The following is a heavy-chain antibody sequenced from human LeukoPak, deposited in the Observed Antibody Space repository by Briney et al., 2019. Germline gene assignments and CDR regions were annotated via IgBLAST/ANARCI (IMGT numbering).Heavy chain of an antibody. CDR1: GYTFTGYY. D-gene: IGHD4-17*01. V-gene: IGHV1-2*02. CDR2: INPNSGGT. J-gene: IGHJ4*02. CDR3: ARDAAPHYGDYRNYYFDY. Sequence: ASVKVSCKASGYTFTGYYMHWVRQAPGQGLEWMGWINPNSGGTNYAQKFQGRVTMTRDTSISTAYMELSRLRADDTAVYYCARDAAPHYGDYRNYYFDYWGQGTLVTVSS.